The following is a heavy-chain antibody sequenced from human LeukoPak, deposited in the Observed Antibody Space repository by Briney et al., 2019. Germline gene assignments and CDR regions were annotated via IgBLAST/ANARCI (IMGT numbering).Heavy chain of an antibody. CDR3: ARPYHYDFWSGYSYGMDV. CDR2: IYYSGST. CDR1: GGSISSSSYY. D-gene: IGHD3-3*01. J-gene: IGHJ6*02. V-gene: IGHV4-39*01. Sequence: SETLSLTCTVSGGSISSSSYYWGWIRQPPGKGLEWIGSIYYSGSTYYNPSLKSRVTISVDTSKNQFSLKLSSVTAADTAVYYCARPYHYDFWSGYSYGMDVWGQGTTVTVSS.